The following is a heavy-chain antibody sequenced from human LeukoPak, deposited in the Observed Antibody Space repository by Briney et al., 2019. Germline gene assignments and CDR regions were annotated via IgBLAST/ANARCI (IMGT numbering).Heavy chain of an antibody. Sequence: GGSLRLSCAASGFTFSAYNLNWVRQAPGKGLEWVSYIRSSGYPIHYADSVKGRFTISRDNAKSSVYLQMNSLRDEDTAVYYCVRDPDALDYWGQGTLVTVSS. V-gene: IGHV3-48*02. CDR3: VRDPDALDY. CDR2: IRSSGYPI. CDR1: GFTFSAYN. J-gene: IGHJ4*02.